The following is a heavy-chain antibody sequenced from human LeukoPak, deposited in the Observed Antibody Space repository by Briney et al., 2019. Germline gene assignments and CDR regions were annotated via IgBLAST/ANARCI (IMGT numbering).Heavy chain of an antibody. J-gene: IGHJ3*02. Sequence: GGSLRLSCAASGFTFSSYEMNWVRQAPGKGLEWVSYISSSGSTIYYADSVKGRFTISRDNAKNSLYLQMNSLRDEDTAVYYCARDGLRYFDWLLPDAFDIWGQGTMVTVSS. V-gene: IGHV3-48*03. D-gene: IGHD3-9*01. CDR2: ISSSGSTI. CDR1: GFTFSSYE. CDR3: ARDGLRYFDWLLPDAFDI.